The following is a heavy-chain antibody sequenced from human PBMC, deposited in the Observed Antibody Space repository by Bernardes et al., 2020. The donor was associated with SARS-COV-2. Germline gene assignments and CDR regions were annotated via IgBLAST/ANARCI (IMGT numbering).Heavy chain of an antibody. D-gene: IGHD1-1*01. V-gene: IGHV3-33*06. CDR3: AKDLNWNYDGMDV. CDR2: IWYDGSNK. J-gene: IGHJ6*02. Sequence: GGSLRLSCAASGFSFHHYNMHWVRQAPGKGLEWVAVIWYDGSNKYYADSVKGRFTISRDNSKNTLYLQMNSLRAEDTAVYYCAKDLNWNYDGMDVWGQGTTVTVSS. CDR1: GFSFHHYN.